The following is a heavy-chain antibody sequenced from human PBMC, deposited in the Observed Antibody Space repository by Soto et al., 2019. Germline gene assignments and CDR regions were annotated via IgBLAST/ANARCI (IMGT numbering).Heavy chain of an antibody. CDR2: ISYDGNNK. CDR1: GFTFSSFG. Sequence: QVQLVESGGGVVQPGRSLRLSCAASGFTFSSFGMHWIRQAPGKGLESVALISYDGNNKYYANSVKGRFTISRDNSENSLYLQMNSLRTEDTAVYSCAKDLSPYCSSTSCYSNFDYWGQGTLVTVSS. V-gene: IGHV3-30*18. D-gene: IGHD2-2*02. J-gene: IGHJ4*02. CDR3: AKDLSPYCSSTSCYSNFDY.